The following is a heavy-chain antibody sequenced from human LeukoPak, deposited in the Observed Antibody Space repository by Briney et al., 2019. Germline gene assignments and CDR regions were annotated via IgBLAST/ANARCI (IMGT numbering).Heavy chain of an antibody. CDR3: AGEVDYYDTSDYFPLGY. CDR2: IIPNSGGT. J-gene: IGHJ4*02. V-gene: IGHV1-2*02. CDR1: GGTFSSYA. D-gene: IGHD3-22*01. Sequence: GASVKVSCKASGGTFSSYAISWVRQAPGQGLEWMGGIIPNSGGTNYAQKFQGRVTMTRDTSISTAYMELSRLRSDDTAVYYCAGEVDYYDTSDYFPLGYWGQGTLVTVSS.